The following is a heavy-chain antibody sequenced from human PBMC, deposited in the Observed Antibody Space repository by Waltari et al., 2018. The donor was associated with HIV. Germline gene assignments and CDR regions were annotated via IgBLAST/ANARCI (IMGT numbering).Heavy chain of an antibody. CDR2: IYYSGST. D-gene: IGHD3-22*01. CDR3: PRHTYYYDDSGYPVPHYFDY. CDR1: GVSLNNRHYY. J-gene: IGHJ4*02. V-gene: IGHV4-39*01. Sequence: QLQLRESGPRLVKPSETLSLTCTVSGVSLNNRHYYWAWVLQPPGKGLEWIGRIYYSGSTYYDPSLESRVTISVDTSKNLFSLKLRSLTAADTAVYYCPRHTYYYDDSGYPVPHYFDYWGQGILVTVSS.